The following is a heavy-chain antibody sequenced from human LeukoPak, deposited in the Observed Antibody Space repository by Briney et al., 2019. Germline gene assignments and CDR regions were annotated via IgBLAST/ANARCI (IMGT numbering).Heavy chain of an antibody. CDR1: GFTFSSYG. D-gene: IGHD2-2*02. J-gene: IGHJ5*02. CDR2: ISYDGSNK. V-gene: IGHV3-30*18. Sequence: GGSLRLSCAASGFTFSSYGMHWVRQAPGKGLEWVAVISYDGSNKYYADSVKGRFTISRDNSKNTLYLQMNSLRAEDTAVYYCAKDARWDIVVVPAAIQKWWSWFDPWGQGTLVTVSS. CDR3: AKDARWDIVVVPAAIQKWWSWFDP.